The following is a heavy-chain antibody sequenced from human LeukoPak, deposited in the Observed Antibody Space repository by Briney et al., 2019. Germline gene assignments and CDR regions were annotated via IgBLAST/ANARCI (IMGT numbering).Heavy chain of an antibody. V-gene: IGHV3-48*01. J-gene: IGHJ4*02. D-gene: IGHD3-10*01. Sequence: GGSLRLSCAASGFTFSSYSMQWVRQAPGKGLEWVSYISSSSSTIYYADSVKGRFTISRDNAKNSLYLQMNSLRAEDTAVYYCARVPMVRGAPFDYWGQGTLVTVSS. CDR1: GFTFSSYS. CDR3: ARVPMVRGAPFDY. CDR2: ISSSSSTI.